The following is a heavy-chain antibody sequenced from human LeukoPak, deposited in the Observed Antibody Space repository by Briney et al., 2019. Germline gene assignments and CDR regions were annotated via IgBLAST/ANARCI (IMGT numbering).Heavy chain of an antibody. J-gene: IGHJ3*02. CDR3: ARDLPYGDVDAFDI. D-gene: IGHD4-17*01. CDR1: GFSFSSYG. V-gene: IGHV3-30*02. CDR2: IRYDGSNK. Sequence: GGSLRLSCAASGFSFSSYGMHWVRQAPGKGLEWVAFIRYDGSNKYYVDSVKGRFTISRDNSKNTLYLQMNSLRAEDTAVYYCARDLPYGDVDAFDIWGQGTMVTVSS.